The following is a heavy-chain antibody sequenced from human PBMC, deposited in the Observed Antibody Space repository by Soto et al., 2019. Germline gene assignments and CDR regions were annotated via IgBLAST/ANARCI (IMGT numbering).Heavy chain of an antibody. CDR3: VRGGSNYAS. J-gene: IGHJ5*02. CDR1: GFTFSDSW. D-gene: IGHD4-4*01. V-gene: IGHV3-7*01. CDR2: IKQDESEK. Sequence: GGSLRLSCTASGFTFSDSWMTWVRQAPGKGLEWVARIKQDESEKKYADSVKGRFSISRDNAKNSVYLQMDHLRGEDTAVYYCVRGGSNYASWGQGTLVTVSS.